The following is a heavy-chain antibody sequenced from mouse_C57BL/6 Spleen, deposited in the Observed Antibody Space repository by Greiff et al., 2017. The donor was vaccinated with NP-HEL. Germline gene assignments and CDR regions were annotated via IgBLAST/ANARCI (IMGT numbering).Heavy chain of an antibody. D-gene: IGHD2-4*01. Sequence: QVQLQQSGPELVKPGASVKISCKASGYAFSSSWMNWVKQRPGKGLEWIGRIYPGDGDTNYNGKFKGKATLTADKSSSTAYMQLSSLTSEDSAVYFCAREVITTSYYFDYWGKGTTLTVSS. CDR2: IYPGDGDT. V-gene: IGHV1-82*01. J-gene: IGHJ2*01. CDR3: AREVITTSYYFDY. CDR1: GYAFSSSW.